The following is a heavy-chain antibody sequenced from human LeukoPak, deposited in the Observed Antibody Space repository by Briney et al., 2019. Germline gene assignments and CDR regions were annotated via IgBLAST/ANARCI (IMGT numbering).Heavy chain of an antibody. V-gene: IGHV3-30*02. CDR1: GFTFSSYG. J-gene: IGHJ4*02. Sequence: TGGSLRLSCAASGFTFSSYGMHWVRQAPGKGLEWVAFIRYDGSNKYYADSVKGRFTISRDNSKNTLYLQMNSLRAEDTAVYYCARDRDEVVAAIHFDYWGQGTLVTVSS. CDR2: IRYDGSNK. D-gene: IGHD2-21*02. CDR3: ARDRDEVVAAIHFDY.